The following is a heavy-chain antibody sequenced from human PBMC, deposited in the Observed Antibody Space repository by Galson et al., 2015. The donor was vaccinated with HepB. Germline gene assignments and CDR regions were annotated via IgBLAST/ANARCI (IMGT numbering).Heavy chain of an antibody. D-gene: IGHD6-19*01. CDR3: AKDLQIAVAAVGDYYYYGMDV. Sequence: SLRLSCAASGFTFSGYWMHWVRQGPGKGLEWVAVITYDGSNKYYADSVKGRFTISRDNSKNTPYLQMNSLRAEDTAVYYCAKDLQIAVAAVGDYYYYGMDVWGQGTTVTVSS. V-gene: IGHV3-30*18. J-gene: IGHJ6*02. CDR2: ITYDGSNK. CDR1: GFTFSGYW.